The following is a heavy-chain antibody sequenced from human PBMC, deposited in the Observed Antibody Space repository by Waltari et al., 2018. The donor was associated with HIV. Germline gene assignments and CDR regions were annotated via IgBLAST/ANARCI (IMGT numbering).Heavy chain of an antibody. CDR3: ARDWGSLRDDYYYYGMDV. CDR2: ISNDGSNK. Sequence: QVQLVESGGGVVQPGRSLRLSCAASGLTFSSYAMHWFRQAPGKGLEWVAVISNDGSNKYYADSVKGRFTISRDNSKNTLYLQMNSLRAEDTAVYYCARDWGSLRDDYYYYGMDVWGQGTTVTVSS. V-gene: IGHV3-30*04. CDR1: GLTFSSYA. D-gene: IGHD3-16*01. J-gene: IGHJ6*02.